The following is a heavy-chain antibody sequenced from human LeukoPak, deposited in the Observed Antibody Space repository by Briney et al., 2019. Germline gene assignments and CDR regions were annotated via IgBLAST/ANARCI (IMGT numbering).Heavy chain of an antibody. CDR1: GGTFSSYA. Sequence: SVKVSCKASGGTFSSYAISWVRQAPGQGLEWMGGIIPIFGTANYAQKLQGRVTMTTDTSTSTAYMELRSLRSDDTAVYYCAREDENCSGGSCYGGSDYWGQGTLVTVSS. D-gene: IGHD2-15*01. V-gene: IGHV1-69*05. J-gene: IGHJ4*02. CDR3: AREDENCSGGSCYGGSDY. CDR2: IIPIFGTA.